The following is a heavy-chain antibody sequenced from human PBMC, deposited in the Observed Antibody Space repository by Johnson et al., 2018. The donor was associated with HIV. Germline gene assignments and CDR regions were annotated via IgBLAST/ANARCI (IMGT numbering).Heavy chain of an antibody. CDR1: GFTFRDFA. CDR2: ISGRGGST. J-gene: IGHJ3*02. V-gene: IGHV3-23*04. CDR3: AKEVGWLGDAFDI. Sequence: VQLVESGGGLVQPGGSLRLSCAASGFTFRDFAMSWVRQAPGKGLEWVAVISGRGGSTFYADSVRGRFTISRDTSKNTMYLQMNSLRAEGTAVYYCAKEVGWLGDAFDIWGQGTMVTVSS. D-gene: IGHD6-19*01.